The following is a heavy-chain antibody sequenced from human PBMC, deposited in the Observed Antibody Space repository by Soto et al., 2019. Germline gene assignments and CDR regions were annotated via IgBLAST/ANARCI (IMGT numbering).Heavy chain of an antibody. V-gene: IGHV7-4-1*01. D-gene: IGHD3-3*01. CDR1: GYTFTSYA. CDR2: INTNTGNP. Sequence: GASVKVSCKASGYTFTSYAMNWVRQAPGQGLEWMGWINTNTGNPTYAQGFTGRFVFSLDTSVSTAYLQICSLKAEDTAVYYCARWGRDYDFWSGYHTGYYYGMDVWGQGTTVTVSS. CDR3: ARWGRDYDFWSGYHTGYYYGMDV. J-gene: IGHJ6*02.